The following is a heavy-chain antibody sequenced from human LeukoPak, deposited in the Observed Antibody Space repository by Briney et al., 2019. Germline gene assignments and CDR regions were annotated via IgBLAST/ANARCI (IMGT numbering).Heavy chain of an antibody. CDR1: GFTFSSYS. V-gene: IGHV3-21*01. CDR3: ASSTPQGGDCYRY. CDR2: ISCSSSYI. Sequence: KSGGSLRLSCVASGFTFSSYSVNWVRQAPGGGVEWGSCISCSSSYIYYAHSVKGRFTISRDNAKNTLYLQMNSLRAEDTAVYYCASSTPQGGDCYRYWGQGTLVTVSS. J-gene: IGHJ4*02. D-gene: IGHD2-21*02.